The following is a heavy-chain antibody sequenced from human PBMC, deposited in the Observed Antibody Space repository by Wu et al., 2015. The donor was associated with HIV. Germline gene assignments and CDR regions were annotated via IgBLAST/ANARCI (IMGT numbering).Heavy chain of an antibody. Sequence: QVQLVQSGAEVKKPGSSVKVSCKASGGTFSSYAISWVRQAPGQGLEWMGGIIPIFGTANYAQRFQGRVTMTEDPSTDTAYMGLSSLRSEDTAIYYCASRPRDVWSIGLQHWGQGTLVTVYS. CDR2: IIPIFGTA. CDR3: ASRPRDVWSIGLQH. CDR1: GGTFSSYA. D-gene: IGHD2-8*02. V-gene: IGHV1-69*12. J-gene: IGHJ1*01.